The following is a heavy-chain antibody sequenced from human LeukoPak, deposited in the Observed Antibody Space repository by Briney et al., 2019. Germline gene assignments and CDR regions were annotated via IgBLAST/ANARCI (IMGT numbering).Heavy chain of an antibody. D-gene: IGHD5-12*01. J-gene: IGHJ4*02. CDR2: INPSGGST. V-gene: IGHV1-46*01. CDR3: ARELVSGYVAYYFDY. CDR1: GYTFTSYY. Sequence: ASVKVSCKASGYTFTSYYMHWVRRAPGQGLEWMGSINPSGGSTSYAQKFQGTVTMTRDTSTSTVYMELSSLRAEDTAVYYCARELVSGYVAYYFDYWGQGTLVTVSS.